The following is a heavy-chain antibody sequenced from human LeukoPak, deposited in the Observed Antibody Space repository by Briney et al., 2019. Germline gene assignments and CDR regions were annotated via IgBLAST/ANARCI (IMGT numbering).Heavy chain of an antibody. V-gene: IGHV3-20*04. CDR1: GFTFDDYG. Sequence: GGSLRLSCAACGFTFDDYGMSWVRQAPGKGLEWVSGINWNGGSTGYADSVKGRFTISRDNAKNSLYLQMNSLGAEDTALYYCARVIVGGIPGAFDIWGQGTMVTVSS. CDR3: ARVIVGGIPGAFDI. J-gene: IGHJ3*02. D-gene: IGHD1-26*01. CDR2: INWNGGST.